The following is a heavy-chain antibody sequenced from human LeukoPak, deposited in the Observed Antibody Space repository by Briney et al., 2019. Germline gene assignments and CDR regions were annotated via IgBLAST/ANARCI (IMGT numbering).Heavy chain of an antibody. J-gene: IGHJ4*02. CDR3: ARRAWTAAGTSIDY. D-gene: IGHD6-13*01. CDR1: GGSISSSSYY. V-gene: IGHV4-39*01. Sequence: SETLSLTCTVSGGSISSSSYYWGWIRQPPGKGLEWIGSIYYSGSTYYNPSLKSRVTISVDTSKNQFSLKLSSVTAADTAVYYCARRAWTAAGTSIDYWGQGTLVTVSS. CDR2: IYYSGST.